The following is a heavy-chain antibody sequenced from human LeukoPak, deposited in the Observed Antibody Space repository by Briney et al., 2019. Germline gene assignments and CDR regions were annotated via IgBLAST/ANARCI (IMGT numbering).Heavy chain of an antibody. CDR1: GGTFSSYA. V-gene: IGHV1-69*01. CDR2: IIPILGTA. Sequence: SVKVSCKASGGTFSSYAISWVRQAPGQGLEWMGGIIPILGTANYAQKFQGRVTITADESTSTAYMELSSLRSEDTAVYYCASWYGSSGYYVDYWGQGTLVTVSS. CDR3: ASWYGSSGYYVDY. D-gene: IGHD3-22*01. J-gene: IGHJ4*02.